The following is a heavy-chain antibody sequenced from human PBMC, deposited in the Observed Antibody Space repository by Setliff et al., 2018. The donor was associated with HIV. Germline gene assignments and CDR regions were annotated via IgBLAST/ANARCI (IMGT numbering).Heavy chain of an antibody. CDR2: IYPADSDT. J-gene: IGHJ4*02. CDR1: GYSFTSHW. V-gene: IGHV5-51*01. D-gene: IGHD5-12*01. CDR3: VRRDGYKFDY. Sequence: GESLKISCKGSGYSFTSHWIGWVRQVAGKGLEWMGIIYPADSDTRYSPSFQGQVTISADKSISAAYLQWSSLKASDTAMYYCVRRDGYKFDYWGQGTLVTVSS.